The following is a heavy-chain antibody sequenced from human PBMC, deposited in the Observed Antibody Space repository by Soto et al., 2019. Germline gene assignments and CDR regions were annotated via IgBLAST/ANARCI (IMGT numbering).Heavy chain of an antibody. Sequence: LSLTCTVSGGSVSSGSYYWSWIRQPPGKGLEWIGYIYYSGSTNYNPSLKSRVTISVDTSKNQFSLKLSSVTAADTAVYYCARGTIVVRPVMVMDVWGGGMSVTGSS. CDR2: IYYSGST. D-gene: IGHD2-21*01. CDR3: ARGTIVVRPVMVMDV. CDR1: GGSVSSGSYY. J-gene: IGHJ6*02. V-gene: IGHV4-61*01.